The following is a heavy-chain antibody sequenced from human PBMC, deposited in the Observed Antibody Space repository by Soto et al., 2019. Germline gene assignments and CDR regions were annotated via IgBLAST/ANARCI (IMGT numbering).Heavy chain of an antibody. D-gene: IGHD2-2*01. CDR2: IIPILGIA. Sequence: ASVNVSCKASGGTFSSYTISWVRQAPGQGLEWMGRIIPILGIANYAQKFQGRVTITADKSTSTAYMELSSLRSEDTAVYYCARDNCSSTSCSYWYFYLWGRGTLVTVSS. J-gene: IGHJ2*01. V-gene: IGHV1-69*04. CDR1: GGTFSSYT. CDR3: ARDNCSSTSCSYWYFYL.